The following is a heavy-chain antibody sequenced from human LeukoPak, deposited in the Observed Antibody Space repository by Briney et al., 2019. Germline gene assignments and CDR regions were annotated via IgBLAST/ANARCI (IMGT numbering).Heavy chain of an antibody. Sequence: ASVKVSCKASGGTFSSYAISWVRQAPGQGLEWMGGIIPIFGTANYAQKFQGRVTITTDESTSTAYMELSSLRSEDTAVYYCARDLPSPVPGKNYFDSWGQGTLVVVSS. CDR3: ARDLPSPVPGKNYFDS. CDR1: GGTFSSYA. D-gene: IGHD4-23*01. CDR2: IIPIFGTA. J-gene: IGHJ4*02. V-gene: IGHV1-69*05.